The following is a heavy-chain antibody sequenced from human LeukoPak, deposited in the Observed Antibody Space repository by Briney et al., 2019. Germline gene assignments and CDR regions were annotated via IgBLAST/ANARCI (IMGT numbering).Heavy chain of an antibody. D-gene: IGHD3-16*02. CDR2: IYTSGST. J-gene: IGHJ4*02. CDR1: GGSISSYY. Sequence: PSETLSLTCTVSGGSISSYYWSWIRQPAGKGLEWIGRIYTSGSTNYNPSLKSRVTMSVDTSKNQFSLKLSSVTAADTAVYHCARERLYDYVWGSYRYTGVLIDYWGQGTLVTVSS. CDR3: ARERLYDYVWGSYRYTGVLIDY. V-gene: IGHV4-4*07.